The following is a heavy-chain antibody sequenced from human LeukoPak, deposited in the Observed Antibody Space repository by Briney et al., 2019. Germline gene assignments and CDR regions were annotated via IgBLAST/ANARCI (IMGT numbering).Heavy chain of an antibody. CDR1: GFTFSTSW. J-gene: IGHJ4*02. CDR3: ARFRDDYVWGSYTPPKDFDY. D-gene: IGHD3-16*01. CDR2: IKQDGSDK. Sequence: GGSLRLSCAASGFTFSTSWMSWVRQAPGRGPEWVANIKQDGSDKYYVDSVKGRFTISRDNAKNSLYLQMNYLRAEDTAVYYCARFRDDYVWGSYTPPKDFDYWGQGSLVTVSS. V-gene: IGHV3-7*01.